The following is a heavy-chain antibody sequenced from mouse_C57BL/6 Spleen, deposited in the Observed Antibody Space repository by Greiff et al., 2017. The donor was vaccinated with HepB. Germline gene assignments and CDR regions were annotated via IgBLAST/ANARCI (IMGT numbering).Heavy chain of an antibody. J-gene: IGHJ2*01. CDR3: ARRDYYYFDY. V-gene: IGHV1-76*01. D-gene: IGHD1-1*01. CDR2: IYPGSGNT. CDR1: GYTFTDYY. Sequence: QVQLKQSGAELVRPGASVKLSCKASGYTFTDYYINWVKQRPGQGLEWIARIYPGSGNTYYNETFKGKATLTAEKSSSTAYMQLSSLTSEDSAVYFCARRDYYYFDYWGQGTTLTVSS.